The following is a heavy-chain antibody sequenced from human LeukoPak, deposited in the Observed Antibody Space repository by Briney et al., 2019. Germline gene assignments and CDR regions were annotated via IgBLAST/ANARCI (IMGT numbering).Heavy chain of an antibody. D-gene: IGHD2-15*01. CDR3: AKDLISCSGGSCYSYYYYGMDV. Sequence: GGSLRLSCAASGFTFSSYGMHWVRQAQGKGLEWVAVIWYDGSNKYYADSVKGRFTISRDNSKNTLYLQMNSLRAEDTAVYYCAKDLISCSGGSCYSYYYYGMDVWGQGTTVTVSS. J-gene: IGHJ6*02. CDR1: GFTFSSYG. CDR2: IWYDGSNK. V-gene: IGHV3-30*02.